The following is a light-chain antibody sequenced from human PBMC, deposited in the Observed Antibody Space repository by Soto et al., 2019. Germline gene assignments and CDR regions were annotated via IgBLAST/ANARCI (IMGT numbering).Light chain of an antibody. J-gene: IGLJ3*02. V-gene: IGLV2-14*02. CDR1: GTDIGSYDL. Sequence: QSALTQPASVSGSPGQSITISCAGTGTDIGSYDLVSWYQLSPGKAPKLMIYEANKRPSGVSSRFSGSKSGTSASLAITGLQADDEADYYCHCYDLSVSGYVLFGGGTKLTVL. CDR2: EAN. CDR3: HCYDLSVSGYVL.